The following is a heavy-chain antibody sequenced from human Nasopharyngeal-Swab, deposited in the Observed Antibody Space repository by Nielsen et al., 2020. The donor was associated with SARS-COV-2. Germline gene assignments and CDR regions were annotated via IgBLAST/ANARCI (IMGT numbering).Heavy chain of an antibody. CDR1: GDSISSNSYY. CDR3: ASYYYDSSDYSYWFDP. J-gene: IGHJ5*02. Sequence: SETLSLTCTVFGDSISSNSYYWGWIRQSPGKGLEWIGSFSYSGTTYFNPSLKSRVTISVDTSKNHFSVKLSSVTAADTAVYYCASYYYDSSDYSYWFDPWGQGTLVTVSS. V-gene: IGHV4-39*01. CDR2: FSYSGTT. D-gene: IGHD3-22*01.